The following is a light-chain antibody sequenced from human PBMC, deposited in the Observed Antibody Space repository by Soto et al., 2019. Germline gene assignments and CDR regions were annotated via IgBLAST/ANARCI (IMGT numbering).Light chain of an antibody. V-gene: IGKV3-20*01. CDR3: QQYGSSPRT. CDR2: GAS. J-gene: IGKJ1*01. Sequence: EIVLTQSPGTLSLSPGKRATLSCRASQTVSSSNLAWYQQKPGQAPKVLIYGASSRATAVPDRFSGSGSGTDFTLTISRLEPEDFAVYYCQQYGSSPRTFGQGTKVEIK. CDR1: QTVSSSN.